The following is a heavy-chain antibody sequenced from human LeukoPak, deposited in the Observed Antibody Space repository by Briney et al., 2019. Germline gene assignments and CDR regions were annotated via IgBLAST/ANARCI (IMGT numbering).Heavy chain of an antibody. D-gene: IGHD3-22*01. CDR3: AREGRDSSGYYYIFDY. CDR2: INPDGRTN. V-gene: IGHV3-30*02. CDR1: GFALSSYG. Sequence: PGGSLRLSCAASGFALSSYGIHWVRQAPDKGLEWVAFINPDGRTNSYVDSVKGRFTISRDNSKNTVYLQMNSLRAEDTAVYYCAREGRDSSGYYYIFDYWGQGTLVTVSS. J-gene: IGHJ4*02.